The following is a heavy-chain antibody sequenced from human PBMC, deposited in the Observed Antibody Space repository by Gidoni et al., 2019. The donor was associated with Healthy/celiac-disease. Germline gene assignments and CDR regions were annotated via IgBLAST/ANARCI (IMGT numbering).Heavy chain of an antibody. CDR2: LYYSGST. D-gene: IGHD3-22*01. CDR3: AGPRSGYYHVDY. J-gene: IGHJ4*02. Sequence: QLQLQESGPGLVKPSETLSLACTVSGGSISSSSYYWGWIRQPPGKGLEWIGSLYYSGSTYYNPSLKSRVTISVDTSKNQFSLKLSSVTAADTAVYYCAGPRSGYYHVDYWGQGTLVTVSS. V-gene: IGHV4-39*01. CDR1: GGSISSSSYY.